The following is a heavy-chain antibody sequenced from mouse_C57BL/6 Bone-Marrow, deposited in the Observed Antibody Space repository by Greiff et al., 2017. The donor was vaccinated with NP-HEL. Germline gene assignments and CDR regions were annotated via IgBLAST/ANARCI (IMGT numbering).Heavy chain of an antibody. CDR3: ARREFITTVVADYAMDY. CDR2: ISPGSGST. V-gene: IGHV1-55*01. Sequence: QVQLQQPGAELVKPGASVKMSCKASGYTFTSYWITWVKQRPGQGLEWIGDISPGSGSTNYNEKFKSKATLTVDTSSITAYMQLSSLTSEDSAVYYCARREFITTVVADYAMDYWGQGTSVTVSS. J-gene: IGHJ4*01. CDR1: GYTFTSYW. D-gene: IGHD1-1*01.